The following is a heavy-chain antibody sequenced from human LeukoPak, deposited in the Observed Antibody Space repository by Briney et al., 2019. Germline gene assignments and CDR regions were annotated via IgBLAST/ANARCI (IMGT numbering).Heavy chain of an antibody. V-gene: IGHV3-15*01. Sequence: PGGSLRLSRAASGIAFSDVWMTWVRQAPGKGLEWVGRIKRKADGGTTDYAAPVKGRFSISGDDSKNTVYLQMDSLEAEDTAVYYCAAFSKGFWGQGTLVTVSS. CDR3: AAFSKGF. CDR1: GIAFSDVW. J-gene: IGHJ4*02. CDR2: IKRKADGGTT.